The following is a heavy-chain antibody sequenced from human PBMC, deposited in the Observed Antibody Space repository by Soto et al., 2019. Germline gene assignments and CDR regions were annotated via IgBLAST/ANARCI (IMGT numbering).Heavy chain of an antibody. J-gene: IGHJ3*02. Sequence: ESGGGLVKPGGSLRLSCAASGFTFSSYSMNWVRQAPGKGLEWVSSISSSSSYIYYADSVKGRFTISRDNAKNSLYLQMNSLRAEDTAVYYCARGKPALGAFDIWGQGTMVTVSS. CDR2: ISSSSSYI. CDR1: GFTFSSYS. V-gene: IGHV3-21*01. D-gene: IGHD2-2*01. CDR3: ARGKPALGAFDI.